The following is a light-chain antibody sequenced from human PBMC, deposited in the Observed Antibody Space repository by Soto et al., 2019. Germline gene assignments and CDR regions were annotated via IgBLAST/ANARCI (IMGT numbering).Light chain of an antibody. CDR2: AVN. J-gene: IGLJ1*01. Sequence: QSVLTQPPSASGSPGQSVTISCTGTSSDVGGYQYVSWYQQYPGKAPKLMIYAVNKRPSGVPERFSGSTSGNTASLTVSGLQAEDEADYYCSSYASSNNYVFGTGTKVTVL. CDR3: SSYASSNNYV. CDR1: SSDVGGYQY. V-gene: IGLV2-8*01.